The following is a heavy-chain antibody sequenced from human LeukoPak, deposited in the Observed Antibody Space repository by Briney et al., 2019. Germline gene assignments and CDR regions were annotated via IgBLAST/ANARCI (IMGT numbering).Heavy chain of an antibody. V-gene: IGHV3-7*01. CDR1: GFSFSRYW. CDR2: IEQDGSEK. CDR3: ARAGQEWFGELGFDQ. J-gene: IGHJ4*02. D-gene: IGHD3-10*01. Sequence: GGSLRLSCAASGFSFSRYWMSWVRQAPGKGLEWVANIEQDGSEKNYVESVKGRFTISRDNAKNSLYLQTNSLRAEDTAVYYCARAGQEWFGELGFDQWGQGTLVIVSS.